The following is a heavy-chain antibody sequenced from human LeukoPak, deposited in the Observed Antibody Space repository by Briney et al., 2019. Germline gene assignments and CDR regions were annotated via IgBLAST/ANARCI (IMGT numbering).Heavy chain of an antibody. D-gene: IGHD5-12*01. CDR1: GFTFGNAW. CDR3: AKDLLRATGNGGYYMDV. Sequence: GGSLRLSCAASGFTFGNAWMTWVRQAPGKGLEWVGRIKSKTDGATTDYAAPVKGRFTISRDNSKNTLYLQMNSPRTDDTAVYYCAKDLLRATGNGGYYMDVWGKGTTVTVSS. V-gene: IGHV3-15*01. J-gene: IGHJ6*03. CDR2: IKSKTDGATT.